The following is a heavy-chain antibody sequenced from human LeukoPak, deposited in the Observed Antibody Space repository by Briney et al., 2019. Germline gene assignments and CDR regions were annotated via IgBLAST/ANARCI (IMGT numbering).Heavy chain of an antibody. V-gene: IGHV1-69*05. D-gene: IGHD1-1*01. Sequence: SVKASCKASGGTFSSYAISWVRQAPGQGLEWMGRIIPIFGTADYAQKFQGRVTITTDESTSTAYMELSSLRSEDTAVYYCARSEELEPQNIYYYYYMDVWGKGTTVTVSS. CDR2: IIPIFGTA. CDR3: ARSEELEPQNIYYYYYMDV. CDR1: GGTFSSYA. J-gene: IGHJ6*03.